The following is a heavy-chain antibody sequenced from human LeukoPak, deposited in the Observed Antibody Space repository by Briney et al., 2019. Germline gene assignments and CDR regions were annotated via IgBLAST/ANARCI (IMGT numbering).Heavy chain of an antibody. Sequence: GGSLRLSCAASGFTFSGYAMSWVRQAPGKGLEWVSTITGSGDSTDYADSVKGRFTISRDNSKNTLYLQMNSLRVEDTAVYYCARRTSYYFPYWGQGTLVTVSS. V-gene: IGHV3-23*01. CDR2: ITGSGDST. D-gene: IGHD1/OR15-1a*01. CDR1: GFTFSGYA. CDR3: ARRTSYYFPY. J-gene: IGHJ4*02.